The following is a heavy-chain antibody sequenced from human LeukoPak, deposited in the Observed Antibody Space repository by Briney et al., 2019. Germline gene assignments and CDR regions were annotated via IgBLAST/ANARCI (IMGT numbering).Heavy chain of an antibody. J-gene: IGHJ5*01. Sequence: GGSLRLSCAASGFTFSSYSMNWVRQAPGKGLEWVSYISSSSSTIYYADSVKGRFTISRDNSRNTVYLQMDSLRAEDTAVYFCARGTAAAANRNWFDSWGQGTLVTVSS. V-gene: IGHV3-48*01. CDR2: ISSSSSTI. CDR3: ARGTAAAANRNWFDS. CDR1: GFTFSSYS. D-gene: IGHD6-13*01.